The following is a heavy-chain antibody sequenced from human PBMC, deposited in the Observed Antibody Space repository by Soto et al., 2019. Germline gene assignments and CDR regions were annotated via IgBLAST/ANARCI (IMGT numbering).Heavy chain of an antibody. Sequence: QPGGSLRLSFAASGFAFSRCGIHWVRQAPGKGLEWVSFICYDGSNKYYADSVKGRFTISRDNSKNTLYLQMNSLRDEDTAVYYCARDNQFNPENRIPHXWGQVTLVTVSX. J-gene: IGHJ4*02. D-gene: IGHD2-15*01. V-gene: IGHV3-33*01. CDR1: GFAFSRCG. CDR2: ICYDGSNK. CDR3: ARDNQFNPENRIPHX.